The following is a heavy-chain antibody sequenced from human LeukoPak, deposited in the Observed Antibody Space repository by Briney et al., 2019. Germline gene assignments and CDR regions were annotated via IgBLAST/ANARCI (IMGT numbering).Heavy chain of an antibody. D-gene: IGHD2-15*01. Sequence: PGGSLKLSCAASGFTFSSYSMNWVRQAPGKGLEWVSSISSSSYIYYADSVKGRFTISRDNAKNSLYLQMNSLRAEDTAVYYCARDRGEVVAATSYWGQGTLVTVSS. CDR2: ISSSSYI. CDR3: ARDRGEVVAATSY. V-gene: IGHV3-21*01. J-gene: IGHJ4*02. CDR1: GFTFSSYS.